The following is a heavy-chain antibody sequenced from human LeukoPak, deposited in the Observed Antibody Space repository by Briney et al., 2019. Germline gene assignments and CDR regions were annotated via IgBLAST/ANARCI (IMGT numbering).Heavy chain of an antibody. CDR2: ISYDGSYK. Sequence: PGRSLRLSCAASGFTFSNYGMHWVRQAPGKGLEWVTVISYDGSYKYYAVSVKGRFTISRDNSKNTLYLQMNSLRAEDTAVYYCAKEKVVVVPAAILDYWGQGTLVTVSS. V-gene: IGHV3-30*18. J-gene: IGHJ4*02. CDR1: GFTFSNYG. CDR3: AKEKVVVVPAAILDY. D-gene: IGHD2-2*01.